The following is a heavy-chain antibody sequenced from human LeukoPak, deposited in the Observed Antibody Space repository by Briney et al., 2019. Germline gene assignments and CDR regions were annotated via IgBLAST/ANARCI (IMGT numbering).Heavy chain of an antibody. CDR1: GYTLTELS. CDR3: ATGPSEATRTARYFDY. V-gene: IGHV1-24*01. J-gene: IGHJ4*02. Sequence: ASVKVSCKVSGYTLTELSMHWVRQAPGKGLEWMGGFDPEDGETIYAQKFQGRVTMTEDTSTDTAYMELSSLRSEDTAVYYCATGPSEATRTARYFDYWGQGTLVTVSS. D-gene: IGHD5-24*01. CDR2: FDPEDGET.